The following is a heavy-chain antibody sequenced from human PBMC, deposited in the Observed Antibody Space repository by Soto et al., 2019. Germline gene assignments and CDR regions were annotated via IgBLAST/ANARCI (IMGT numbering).Heavy chain of an antibody. V-gene: IGHV4-34*01. Sequence: SETLSVTCAVYGGSFSGYYWSWIRQPPGKGLEWIGEINHSGSTNYNPSLKSRVTISVDTSKNQFSLTLSSVTAADTPVYYCARAVATRGYFDYWGQGTLVIDSS. CDR1: GGSFSGYY. CDR3: ARAVATRGYFDY. D-gene: IGHD5-12*01. CDR2: INHSGST. J-gene: IGHJ4*02.